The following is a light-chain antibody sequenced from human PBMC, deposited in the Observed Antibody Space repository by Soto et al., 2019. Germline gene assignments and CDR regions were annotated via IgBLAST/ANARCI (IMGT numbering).Light chain of an antibody. CDR2: EVS. Sequence: QSVLTQPASVSGSPGQSITISCTGTSSDVGAYNYVSWYQQHPGKAPKLMISEVSKRPSGVSNRFSGSKSGNTASLTISGLQDEDEAHYYCSSFTSSNTLVFGGGTKVTVL. CDR1: SSDVGAYNY. CDR3: SSFTSSNTLV. V-gene: IGLV2-14*01. J-gene: IGLJ2*01.